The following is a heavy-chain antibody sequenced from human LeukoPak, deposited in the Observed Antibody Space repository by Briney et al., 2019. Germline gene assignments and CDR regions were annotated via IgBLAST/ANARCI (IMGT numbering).Heavy chain of an antibody. CDR3: ARKRFRDDFWSGYHGGAFDI. CDR2: ISSSSSTI. D-gene: IGHD3-3*01. CDR1: GFTFSSYS. J-gene: IGHJ3*02. V-gene: IGHV3-48*01. Sequence: GGSLRLSCAASGFTFSSYSMNWVRQAPGKGLEWVSYISSSSSTIYYADSVKGRFTISRDNSKNTLYLQMNSLRAEDTAVYYCARKRFRDDFWSGYHGGAFDIWGQGTMVTVSS.